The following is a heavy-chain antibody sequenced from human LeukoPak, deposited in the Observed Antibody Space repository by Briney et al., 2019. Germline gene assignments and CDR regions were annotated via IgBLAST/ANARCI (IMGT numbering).Heavy chain of an antibody. V-gene: IGHV3-30*02. D-gene: IGHD5-18*01. CDR2: IRYDGSNK. J-gene: IGHJ4*02. CDR3: ARGSYYVDTGPPFDY. Sequence: GGSLRLSCAASGFTFSSYGMHWVRQAPGKGLEWVAFIRYDGSNKYYADSVKGRFTISRDNSKNTLYLQMNSLSFEDTAVYYCARGSYYVDTGPPFDYWGQGTLVTVSS. CDR1: GFTFSSYG.